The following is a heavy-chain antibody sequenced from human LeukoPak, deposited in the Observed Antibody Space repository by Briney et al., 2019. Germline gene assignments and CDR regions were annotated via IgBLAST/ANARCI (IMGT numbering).Heavy chain of an antibody. V-gene: IGHV3-53*01. CDR3: ARHDWFDP. CDR2: MYTGGAT. Sequence: GGSLRLSCAVSGFTVSGDYMSWVRQAPGKGLEWVSVMYTGGATYYADSVRGRFTISRDNPKNTLYLQMNSLRVEDTAVYYCARHDWFDPWGHGTLVTVSS. D-gene: IGHD3-3*01. J-gene: IGHJ5*02. CDR1: GFTVSGDY.